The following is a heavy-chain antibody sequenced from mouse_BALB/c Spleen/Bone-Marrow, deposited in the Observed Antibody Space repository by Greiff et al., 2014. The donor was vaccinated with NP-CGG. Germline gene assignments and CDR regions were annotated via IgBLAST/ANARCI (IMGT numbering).Heavy chain of an antibody. CDR1: GYTFTEYT. V-gene: IGHV1-18*01. CDR3: EGSEGRYSCAMDY. CDR2: INPNNGGT. Sequence: DVQLQESGPELVKPGTSVKISCKTSGYTFTEYTMHWVKQRHGKSLEWIGGINPNNGGTSYNQKFKGKTTLTVDKSSSTAYMKLRSRTSDDSAVYYCEGSEGRYSCAMDYWGQGTTVTVSS. J-gene: IGHJ4*01.